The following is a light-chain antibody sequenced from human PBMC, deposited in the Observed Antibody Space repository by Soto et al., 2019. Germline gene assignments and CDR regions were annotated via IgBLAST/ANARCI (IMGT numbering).Light chain of an antibody. V-gene: IGKV3-11*01. CDR3: QQRSDWPPWT. J-gene: IGKJ1*01. Sequence: IGMTQSNATLSLSHGERATLSCRASQSISNYLAWYQQKPGQAPRLLIYHASNRATGIPARFSGSGSGTDFTLTISSLEPEDFAVYYCQQRSDWPPWTFGQGTKVDIK. CDR2: HAS. CDR1: QSISNY.